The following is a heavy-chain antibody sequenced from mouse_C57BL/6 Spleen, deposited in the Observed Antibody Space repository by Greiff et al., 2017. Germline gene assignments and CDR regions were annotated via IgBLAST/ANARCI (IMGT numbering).Heavy chain of an antibody. V-gene: IGHV1-53*01. CDR1: GYTFTSYW. J-gene: IGHJ2*01. D-gene: IGHD1-1*01. CDR2: INPSNGGT. Sequence: QVHVKQPGTELVKPGASVKLSCKASGYTFTSYWMHWVKQRPGQGLEWIGNINPSNGGTNYNEKFKSKATLTVDKSSSTAYMQLSSLTSEDSAVYYCARSTGREYFDYWGQGTTLTVSS. CDR3: ARSTGREYFDY.